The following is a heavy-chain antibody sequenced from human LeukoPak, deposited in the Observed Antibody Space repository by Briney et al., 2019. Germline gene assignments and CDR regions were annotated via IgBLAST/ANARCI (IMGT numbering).Heavy chain of an antibody. CDR1: GFTFSSYS. CDR3: ARDTSHVGWGVGN. D-gene: IGHD3-10*01. Sequence: GGSLRLSCAASGFTFSSYSMNWVRQAPGKGLEWVSSISSSSSYIYYADSVKGRFTISRDNAKNSLYLQMNSLRAEDTAVYYCARDTSHVGWGVGNWGQGTLVTVSS. CDR2: ISSSSSYI. J-gene: IGHJ4*02. V-gene: IGHV3-21*01.